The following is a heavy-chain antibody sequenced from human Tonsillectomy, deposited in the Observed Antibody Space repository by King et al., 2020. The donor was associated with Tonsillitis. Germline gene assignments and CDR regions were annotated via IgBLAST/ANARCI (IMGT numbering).Heavy chain of an antibody. V-gene: IGHV3-30*04. CDR3: ARDLMSGDWNDPLGYFDN. J-gene: IGHJ4*02. CDR2: ISYDGSEK. D-gene: IGHD1-1*01. Sequence: QLVQSGGGVVQPGRSLRLSCAASGFTFSNYAMHWVRQAPGQGLEWVSIISYDGSEKYYADSVKGRFTISRDNSKNKMYVQMNSLRPEDKAVYYCARDLMSGDWNDPLGYFDNWGQGTLVTVSS. CDR1: GFTFSNYA.